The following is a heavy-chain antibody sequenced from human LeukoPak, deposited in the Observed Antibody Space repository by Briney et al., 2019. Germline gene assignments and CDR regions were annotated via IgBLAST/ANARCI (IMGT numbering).Heavy chain of an antibody. CDR1: GGSISSGSYY. Sequence: SETLSLTCTVSGGSISSGSYYWGWIRQPPGKGLEWIGSIYCSGSTYYNPSLKSRVTISVDTSKNQFSLKLSSVTAADTAVYYCASVRNYDFWSGYPDYWGQGTLVTVSS. V-gene: IGHV4-39*01. J-gene: IGHJ4*02. CDR2: IYCSGST. CDR3: ASVRNYDFWSGYPDY. D-gene: IGHD3-3*01.